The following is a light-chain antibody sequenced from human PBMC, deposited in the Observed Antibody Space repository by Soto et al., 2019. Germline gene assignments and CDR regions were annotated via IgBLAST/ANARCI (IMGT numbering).Light chain of an antibody. Sequence: DIQMTQSPSSLSASVGDRVTITCRASQSISTYLNWYQQKPGKAPKVLIYAASSLQSGVPSRFSDTGSGTDFTLTISSLQPEDSATYYCQQSYTTPLTFGGGTKVEIK. V-gene: IGKV1-39*01. J-gene: IGKJ4*01. CDR1: QSISTY. CDR2: AAS. CDR3: QQSYTTPLT.